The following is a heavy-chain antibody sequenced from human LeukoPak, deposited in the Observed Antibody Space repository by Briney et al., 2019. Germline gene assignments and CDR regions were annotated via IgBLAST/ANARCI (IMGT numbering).Heavy chain of an antibody. D-gene: IGHD3-3*01. Sequence: GESLKISCKGSGYSFTGYWIGWVRQMPGKGLEWMGIIYPGDSDTRYSPSFQGQVTISADKSISTAYLQWSSLKASDTAMYYCARNLGRDFWSGYYHYWGQGTLVTVSS. CDR2: IYPGDSDT. CDR1: GYSFTGYW. V-gene: IGHV5-51*01. J-gene: IGHJ4*02. CDR3: ARNLGRDFWSGYYHY.